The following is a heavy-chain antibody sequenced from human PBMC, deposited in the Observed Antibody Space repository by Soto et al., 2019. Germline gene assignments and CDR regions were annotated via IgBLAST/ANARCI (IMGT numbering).Heavy chain of an antibody. V-gene: IGHV3-30*18. CDR3: AKDPRPIVAEYYFDY. CDR2: ISYDGSNK. J-gene: IGHJ4*02. Sequence: PGGSLRLSCAASGCTFSSYGMHWVRQAPGKGLEWVAVISYDGSNKYYADSVKGRFTISRDNSKNTLYLQMNSLRAEDTAVYYCAKDPRPIVAEYYFDYWGQGTLVTVSS. D-gene: IGHD6-13*01. CDR1: GCTFSSYG.